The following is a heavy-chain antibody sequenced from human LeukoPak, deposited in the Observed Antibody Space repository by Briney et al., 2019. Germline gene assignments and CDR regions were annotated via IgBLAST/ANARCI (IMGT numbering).Heavy chain of an antibody. Sequence: ASETLSLTCTVSGNFISSGFYWDWLRQTPGKGLQWIGSLYSTGTTYYSPSLAGRVTVSTDSSKNQLSLKLRSVTAADTAVYYCAGQWAVAKTRRFAIWGQGSRVTVSS. CDR3: AGQWAVAKTRRFAI. D-gene: IGHD6-19*01. J-gene: IGHJ3*02. V-gene: IGHV4-38-2*02. CDR2: LYSTGTT. CDR1: GNFISSGFY.